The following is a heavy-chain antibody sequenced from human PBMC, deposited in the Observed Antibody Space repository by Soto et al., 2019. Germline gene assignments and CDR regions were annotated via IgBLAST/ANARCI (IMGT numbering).Heavy chain of an antibody. CDR1: GFTFSNYG. D-gene: IGHD6-19*01. CDR3: AKDGNIYTSGWYAPSLDY. J-gene: IGHJ4*02. V-gene: IGHV3-30*18. CDR2: ISFDGSNQ. Sequence: QVQLVESGGGVAQPGRSLRLSCVASGFTFSNYGMHWVRQAPGKGLEWVGVISFDGSNQYYADSVERRITISRDNSKNTLYLQMNSLRAEDTAVYYCAKDGNIYTSGWYAPSLDYWGQGTLVTVSS.